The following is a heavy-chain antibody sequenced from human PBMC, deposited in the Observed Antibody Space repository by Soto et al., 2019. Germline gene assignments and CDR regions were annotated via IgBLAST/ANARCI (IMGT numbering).Heavy chain of an antibody. V-gene: IGHV4-61*01. CDR1: GGSVINDNFY. CDR2: VHSSGIT. J-gene: IGHJ5*02. CDR3: ARGLTMGQLPSHFDH. Sequence: PSETLSLTCTVSGGSVINDNFYWIWIRQPPGKGLEWIGYVHSSGITNYNPSLKRRVTISVDTSRNQFSLRLSSVTAADTAAYYCARGLTMGQLPSHFDHWGQGTLVTVSS. D-gene: IGHD3-16*01.